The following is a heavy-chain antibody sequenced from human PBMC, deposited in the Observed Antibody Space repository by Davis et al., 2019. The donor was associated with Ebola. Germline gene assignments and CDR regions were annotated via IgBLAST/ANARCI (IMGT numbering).Heavy chain of an antibody. J-gene: IGHJ4*02. CDR1: GFTFSSYA. CDR3: ARTLNAWELLFYTVDY. CDR2: ISYDGSNK. D-gene: IGHD1-26*01. V-gene: IGHV3-30-3*01. Sequence: GGSLRLSCAASGFTFSSYAMHWVRQAPGKGLEWVAVISYDGSNKYYADSVKGRFTISRDNSKNTLYLQMNSLRAEDTAVYYCARTLNAWELLFYTVDYWGQGTLVTVSS.